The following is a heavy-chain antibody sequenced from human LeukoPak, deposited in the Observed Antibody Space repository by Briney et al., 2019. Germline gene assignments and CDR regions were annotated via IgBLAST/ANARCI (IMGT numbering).Heavy chain of an antibody. Sequence: GGSLRLSCTASGFTFGDYAMSWVRQAPGKGLEWVANLNQYGDHKYYDDSVKGRFTISRDNARDSLYLEMNILTVEDTAVYFCSRDLGTGRPHDFWGQGTLVTVSS. D-gene: IGHD3/OR15-3a*01. CDR3: SRDLGTGRPHDF. CDR2: LNQYGDHK. V-gene: IGHV3-7*01. J-gene: IGHJ4*02. CDR1: GFTFGDYA.